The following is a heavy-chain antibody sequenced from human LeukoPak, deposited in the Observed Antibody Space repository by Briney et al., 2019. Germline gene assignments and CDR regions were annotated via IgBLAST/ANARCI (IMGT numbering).Heavy chain of an antibody. CDR1: GYTFTSYG. D-gene: IGHD2-2*01. CDR3: AREDIVVVPAALGYMDV. V-gene: IGHV1-18*01. CDR2: ISAYNGNT. Sequence: ASVKVSCKASGYTFTSYGISWVRQAPGQGLEWMGWISAYNGNTNYAQKLQGRVTMTTDTSTSTAYMELRSLRSDDTAVYYCAREDIVVVPAALGYMDVWGKGTTVTVSS. J-gene: IGHJ6*03.